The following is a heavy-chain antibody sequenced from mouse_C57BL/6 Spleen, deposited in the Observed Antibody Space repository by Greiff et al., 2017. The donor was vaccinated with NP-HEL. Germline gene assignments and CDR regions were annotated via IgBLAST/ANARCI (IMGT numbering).Heavy chain of an antibody. Sequence: EVQLQQSGPELVKPGASVKISCKASGYSFTGYYMNWVKQSPEKSLEWIGEINPSTGGTTYNQKFKAKATLTVDKSSSTAYMQLKSLTSEDSAVYYCARVGVYYDYEGYWYFDVWGTGTTVTVSS. CDR2: INPSTGGT. V-gene: IGHV1-42*01. D-gene: IGHD2-4*01. CDR1: GYSFTGYY. J-gene: IGHJ1*03. CDR3: ARVGVYYDYEGYWYFDV.